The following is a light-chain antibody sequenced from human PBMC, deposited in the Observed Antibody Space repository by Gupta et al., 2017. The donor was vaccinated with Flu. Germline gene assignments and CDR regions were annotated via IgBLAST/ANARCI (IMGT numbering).Light chain of an antibody. CDR1: QSVSSNY. CDR2: GAS. V-gene: IGKV3-20*01. J-gene: IGKJ3*01. CDR3: QQHGTSPPIT. Sequence: EIVLTQSPGTLSLSPGERATLSCRASQSVSSNYLAWFQQKPGQAPRLLIFGASNRATGIPDRFSGSGSGTDFTLTISRLEPEDFAVYYCQQHGTSPPITFGPGTKVDIK.